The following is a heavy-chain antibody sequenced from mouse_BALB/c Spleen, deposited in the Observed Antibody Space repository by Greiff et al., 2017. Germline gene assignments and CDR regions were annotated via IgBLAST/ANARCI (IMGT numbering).Heavy chain of an antibody. CDR1: GYSFTDYI. CDR2: INPYYGST. D-gene: IGHD6-1*01. CDR3: ARWGKGAAEYFDV. J-gene: IGHJ1*01. Sequence: EVQLQQTGPELVKPGASVKISCKASGYSFTDYIMLWVKQSHGKSLEWIGNINPYYGSTSYNLKFKGKATLTVDKSSSTAYMQLNSLTSEDSAVYYCARWGKGAAEYFDVWGAGTTVTVSA. V-gene: IGHV1-39*01.